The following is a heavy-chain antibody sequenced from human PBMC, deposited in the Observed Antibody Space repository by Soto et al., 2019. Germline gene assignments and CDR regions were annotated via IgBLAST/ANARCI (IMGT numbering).Heavy chain of an antibody. CDR2: ISSNSAYI. J-gene: IGHJ5*02. CDR1: GFTFRSFT. Sequence: GGSLRLSCGASGFTFRSFTINWGRQAPGKGLEWVSTISSNSAYIYYTDALRGRFTISRDNAKNSLHLQMNSLRAEDTAVYYCTRDASRDSSARGWFDPWGPGTLVTVSS. CDR3: TRDASRDSSARGWFDP. D-gene: IGHD6-13*01. V-gene: IGHV3-21*01.